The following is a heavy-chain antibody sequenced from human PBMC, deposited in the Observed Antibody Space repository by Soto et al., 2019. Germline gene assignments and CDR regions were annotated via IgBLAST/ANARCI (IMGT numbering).Heavy chain of an antibody. V-gene: IGHV1-69*01. D-gene: IGHD6-19*01. Sequence: QVQLVQSGAEVKKPGSSVKVSCKASGGTFSSYAISWVRQAPGQGLEWMGGIIPIFGTANYAQKFQGRVTITADESTSTAYMELSSRRSEYTAVYYCARLYSSGWYGGGYYYYGMDVWGQGTTVTVSS. CDR2: IIPIFGTA. CDR1: GGTFSSYA. CDR3: ARLYSSGWYGGGYYYYGMDV. J-gene: IGHJ6*02.